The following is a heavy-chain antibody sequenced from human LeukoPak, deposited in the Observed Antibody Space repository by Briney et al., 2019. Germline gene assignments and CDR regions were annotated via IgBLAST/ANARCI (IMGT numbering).Heavy chain of an antibody. J-gene: IGHJ4*02. CDR2: IKQDGSEK. CDR3: ARDWSTAMVAGGDFDH. D-gene: IGHD5-18*01. V-gene: IGHV3-7*01. CDR1: GFTFSSFW. Sequence: LSGGSQRLSCAASGFTFSSFWMSWVRQAPGKGLEWVANIKQDGSEKYYVDSVKGRFTISRDNAKNSLYLQMNSLRAEDTAVYYCARDWSTAMVAGGDFDHWGQGTLVTVSS.